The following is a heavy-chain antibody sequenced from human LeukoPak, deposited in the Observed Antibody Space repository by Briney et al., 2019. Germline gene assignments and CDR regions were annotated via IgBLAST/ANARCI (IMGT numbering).Heavy chain of an antibody. CDR3: ARDWGYYDILTGYYAGEDY. Sequence: LRLSCAASGFTFSSYAMSWVRQAPGKGLEWVSGISWNSGSIGYADSVKGRFTISRDNAKNTLYLQMSSLRAEDTAVYYCARDWGYYDILTGYYAGEDYWGQGTLVTVSS. CDR1: GFTFSSYA. J-gene: IGHJ4*02. D-gene: IGHD3-9*01. V-gene: IGHV3-9*01. CDR2: ISWNSGSI.